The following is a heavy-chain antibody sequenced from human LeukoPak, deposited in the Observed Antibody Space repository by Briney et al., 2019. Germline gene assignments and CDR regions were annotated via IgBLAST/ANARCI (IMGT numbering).Heavy chain of an antibody. J-gene: IGHJ3*02. D-gene: IGHD5-18*01. CDR1: GFTFSDYY. Sequence: GGSLRLSCAASGFTFSDYYMSWIRQAPGKGLEWVSYISSGGSTIYYADSVKGRFTISRDNAKNSLYLQMNSLRAEDTAVYYCARDKPNGYSYGNVPDAFDIWGQGTMVTVSS. CDR3: ARDKPNGYSYGNVPDAFDI. CDR2: ISSGGSTI. V-gene: IGHV3-11*04.